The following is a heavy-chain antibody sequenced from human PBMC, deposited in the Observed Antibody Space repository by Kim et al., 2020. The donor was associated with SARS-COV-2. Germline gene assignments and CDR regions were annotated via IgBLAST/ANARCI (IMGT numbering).Heavy chain of an antibody. J-gene: IGHJ4*02. Sequence: PAVRGRVTISVDSSKSQFSLKVMSLTAADTAVYYCARVAYSQGRKREFDYWGQGTLVTVSS. CDR3: ARVAYSQGRKREFDY. V-gene: IGHV4-34*01. D-gene: IGHD2-21*01.